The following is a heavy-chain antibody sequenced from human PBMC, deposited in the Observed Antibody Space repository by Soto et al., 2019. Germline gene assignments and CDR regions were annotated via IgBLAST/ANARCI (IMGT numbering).Heavy chain of an antibody. J-gene: IGHJ4*02. V-gene: IGHV4-59*01. CDR2: IYYNGST. CDR1: GGSISNYF. Sequence: SETLSLTCTVSGGSISNYFWSWMRQPPGKGLEWVGFIYYNGSTQYNPSLKSRVTMSVDTSRNQFSLKLNSVTAADTAVYYCAREPSWSGYFEFWGQGALVNVS. CDR3: AREPSWSGYFEF. D-gene: IGHD3-3*01.